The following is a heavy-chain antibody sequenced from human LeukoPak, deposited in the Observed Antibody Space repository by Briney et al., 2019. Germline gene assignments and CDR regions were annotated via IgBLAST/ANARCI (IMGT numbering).Heavy chain of an antibody. V-gene: IGHV3-23*01. J-gene: IGHJ4*01. D-gene: IGHD3-16*01. CDR1: GFTFSSYA. CDR3: AKDDTFGPPN. CDR2: ISGSGGST. Sequence: GWSLRLSCAASGFTFSSYAMSWLRQAPGKGLDWVSAISGSGGSTYYAASVKGRFTISRDNSKNTLYLKMNSLRAEDTAVYYCAKDDTFGPPNWGQGTLVTVSS.